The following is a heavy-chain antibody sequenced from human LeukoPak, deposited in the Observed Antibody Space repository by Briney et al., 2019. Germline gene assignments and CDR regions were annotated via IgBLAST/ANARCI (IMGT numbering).Heavy chain of an antibody. J-gene: IGHJ4*02. CDR3: ARVRLRVTISISCCGKTYYFDY. V-gene: IGHV3-64*01. D-gene: IGHD3-9*01. CDR1: GFTFSSYA. Sequence: GGSLRLSCAASGFTFSSYAMYWVRQAPGKGLEYVSTIRSNGGSTHYANSVKGRFTISRDNSKNTLYLQMASLRAEDMAVYYCARVRLRVTISISCCGKTYYFDYWGQGTLVTVSS. CDR2: IRSNGGST.